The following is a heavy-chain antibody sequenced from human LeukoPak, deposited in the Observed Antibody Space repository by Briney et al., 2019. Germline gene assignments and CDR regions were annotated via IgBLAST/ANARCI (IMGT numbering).Heavy chain of an antibody. Sequence: SETLSLTCAVYGGSFSGYYWSWIRRPPGKGLEWIGEINHSGSTNYNPSLKSRVTISVDTSKNQFSLKLSSVTAADTAVYYCARGGRWLRLHYWGQGTLVTVSS. CDR3: ARGGRWLRLHY. V-gene: IGHV4-34*01. CDR2: INHSGST. J-gene: IGHJ4*02. CDR1: GGSFSGYY. D-gene: IGHD5-12*01.